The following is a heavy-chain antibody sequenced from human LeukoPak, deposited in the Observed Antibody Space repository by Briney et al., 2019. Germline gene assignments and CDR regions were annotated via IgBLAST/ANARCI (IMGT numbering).Heavy chain of an antibody. J-gene: IGHJ2*01. Sequence: PGGSLRLSCAASGFTFSDHYMDWVRQAPGKGLEWVASIKQDGSETYYVDSVKGRFTLSRDNAKNSLYLQMNSLRADDTAVYYCARDRDSRWDFDLWGRGTLVTVSS. D-gene: IGHD3-22*01. CDR1: GFTFSDHY. CDR2: IKQDGSET. CDR3: ARDRDSRWDFDL. V-gene: IGHV3-7*01.